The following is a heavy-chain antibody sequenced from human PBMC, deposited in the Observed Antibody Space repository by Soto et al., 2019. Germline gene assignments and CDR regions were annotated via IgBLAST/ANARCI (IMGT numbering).Heavy chain of an antibody. CDR3: ASLQYYDFWSGYYILDY. CDR1: CGSICSYY. Sequence: PSETLSLTCTVSCGSICSYYWSWIRQPPGKGLEWIGYIYYSRSTNYNPSLKSRVTISVDTSKNQFSLKLSSVTAADTAVYYCASLQYYDFWSGYYILDYWGQGTLVTVSS. D-gene: IGHD3-3*01. V-gene: IGHV4-59*01. J-gene: IGHJ4*02. CDR2: IYYSRST.